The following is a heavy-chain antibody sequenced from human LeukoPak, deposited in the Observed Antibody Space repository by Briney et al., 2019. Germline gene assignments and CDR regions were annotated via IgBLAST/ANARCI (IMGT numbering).Heavy chain of an antibody. Sequence: ASVKVSCKASGYTFTGYYIHWVRQAPGQGLEWMGRINPNSGGTNYTQKFQGRVTMTRDTSISTAYMELRRLTSDDTAVYYCARHHESYKYYGDYLNCFDPWGREPWSPSPQ. CDR2: INPNSGGT. CDR1: GYTFTGYY. V-gene: IGHV1-2*06. CDR3: ARHHESYKYYGDYLNCFDP. D-gene: IGHD4-17*01. J-gene: IGHJ5*02.